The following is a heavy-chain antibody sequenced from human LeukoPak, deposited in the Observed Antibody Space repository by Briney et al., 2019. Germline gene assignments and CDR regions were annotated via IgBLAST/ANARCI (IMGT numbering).Heavy chain of an antibody. V-gene: IGHV4-59*01. CDR2: IYYSGST. CDR3: ARDHSGYYYDSSPGAFDI. J-gene: IGHJ3*02. CDR1: GGSISSYY. D-gene: IGHD3-22*01. Sequence: PSETLSLTCTVSGGSISSYYWSWIRQPPGKGLEWVGYIYYSGSTNYNPSLKRRVHISVDTSKNQFSLKLSSVTAADTAVYYCARDHSGYYYDSSPGAFDIWGQGTMVTVSS.